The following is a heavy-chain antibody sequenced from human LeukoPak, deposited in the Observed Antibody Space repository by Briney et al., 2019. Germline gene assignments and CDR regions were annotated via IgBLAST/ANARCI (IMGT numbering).Heavy chain of an antibody. CDR3: AKDRETAATTGLTN. V-gene: IGHV3-23*01. J-gene: IGHJ1*01. CDR1: GFTFSSYA. Sequence: GGSLRLSCAASGFTFSSYAMTWVRQAPGKGLEWVSNISGSGGNTYYADSVKGRFTISRDNSKNTLYLQMNSLRAEDTAVYYCAKDRETAATTGLTNWGQGTLVTVSS. D-gene: IGHD4-17*01. CDR2: ISGSGGNT.